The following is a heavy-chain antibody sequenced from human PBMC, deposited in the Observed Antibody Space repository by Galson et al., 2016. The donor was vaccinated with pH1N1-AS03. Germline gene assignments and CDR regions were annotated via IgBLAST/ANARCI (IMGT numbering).Heavy chain of an antibody. D-gene: IGHD2-15*01. V-gene: IGHV3-23*01. CDR2: IAGGGVTT. J-gene: IGHJ4*02. CDR1: GFTFSSYA. CDR3: AKLSLGYCAY. Sequence: SLRLSCAASGFTFSSYAMSWVRQAPGKGLEWVSAIAGGGVTTYYADSVKGRFTTSRGNSKETLYLRINSLRAEDTAIYYCAKLSLGYCAYWGQGTLVTVSS.